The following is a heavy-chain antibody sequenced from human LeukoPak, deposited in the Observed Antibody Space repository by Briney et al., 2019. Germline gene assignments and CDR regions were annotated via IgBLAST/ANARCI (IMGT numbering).Heavy chain of an antibody. CDR3: ARGEMAYSY. CDR2: INHSGST. D-gene: IGHD5-24*01. V-gene: IGHV4-30-2*01. J-gene: IGHJ4*02. CDR1: GGSISSGGYS. Sequence: SQTLSLTCAVSGGSISSGGYSWSWIRQPPGKGLEWIGYINHSGSTNYNPSLKSRVTISVDTSKNQFSLKLSSVTAADTAVYYCARGEMAYSYWGQGTLVTVSS.